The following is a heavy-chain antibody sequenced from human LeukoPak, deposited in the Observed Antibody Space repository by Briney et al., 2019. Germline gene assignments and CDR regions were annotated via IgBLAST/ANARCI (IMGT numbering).Heavy chain of an antibody. D-gene: IGHD2/OR15-2a*01. CDR3: ARNVSGQYFDI. Sequence: GGSRRLSCAASGFTFSSYAMNWVRQAPGKGLECISAISGSGDSTYYADSVKGRFTISRDNSKNTLYLQMNSLRTEDTAVYYCARNVSGQYFDIWGRGTLVTVSS. CDR2: ISGSGDST. J-gene: IGHJ2*01. V-gene: IGHV3-23*01. CDR1: GFTFSSYA.